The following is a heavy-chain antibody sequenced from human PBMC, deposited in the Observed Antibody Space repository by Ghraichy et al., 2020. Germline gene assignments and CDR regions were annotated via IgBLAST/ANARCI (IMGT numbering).Heavy chain of an antibody. V-gene: IGHV3-23*01. D-gene: IGHD5-18*01. CDR3: AKERGYSYGYQVYGMDV. CDR1: GFTFNSYA. J-gene: IGHJ6*02. Sequence: GSLNISCAASGFTFNSYATSWVRQAPGKGLEWVSAISGSGGGTYYADSVKGRFTISRDNSRNTLYLQMNSLRAEDTAVYYCAKERGYSYGYQVYGMDVWGQGTTVTVSS. CDR2: ISGSGGGT.